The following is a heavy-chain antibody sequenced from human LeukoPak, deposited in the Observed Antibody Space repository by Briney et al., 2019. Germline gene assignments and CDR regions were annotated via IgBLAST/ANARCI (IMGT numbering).Heavy chain of an antibody. CDR1: GFTFSSYA. Sequence: PGGSLRLSCVASGFTFSSYAMSWVRQAPGKGLEWVSLISTSSRTHYADSMKGRFTISRDNSRNTLYLQINSLRAEDTAVYYCAEDLDSTGSWPPEYFQHWGQGSLVTVSS. CDR2: ISTSSRT. V-gene: IGHV3-23*01. CDR3: AEDLDSTGSWPPEYFQH. D-gene: IGHD3-22*01. J-gene: IGHJ1*01.